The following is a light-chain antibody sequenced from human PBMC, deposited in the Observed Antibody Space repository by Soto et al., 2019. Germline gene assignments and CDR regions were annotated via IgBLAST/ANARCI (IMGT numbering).Light chain of an antibody. Sequence: VLTHSPSTLSLSPGSRSNLSCRASQSVSSYSLDWYQQKPGQAPRLVMYGTSNRATGIPDRFSGSGSGTDFTLTISRLQPEDFAVYYCQQYDSSPRTFGQGTKVDIK. CDR1: QSVSSYS. CDR3: QQYDSSPRT. J-gene: IGKJ1*01. CDR2: GTS. V-gene: IGKV3-20*01.